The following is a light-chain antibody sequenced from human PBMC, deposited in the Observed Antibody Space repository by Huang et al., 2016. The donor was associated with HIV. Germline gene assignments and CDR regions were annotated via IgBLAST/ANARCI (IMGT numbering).Light chain of an antibody. CDR1: QSLLHRNGYMY. CDR3: MQALQTPFT. Sequence: DIVLTQSPVSLPVSPGEPASISCNSSQSLLHRNGYMYLDWYLQKPGQSPQLLIYLVSNRASGVPDRFSGSGSGTNFTLKITRVEAEDVGIYYCMQALQTPFTFGPGTTVDIK. V-gene: IGKV2-28*01. J-gene: IGKJ3*01. CDR2: LVS.